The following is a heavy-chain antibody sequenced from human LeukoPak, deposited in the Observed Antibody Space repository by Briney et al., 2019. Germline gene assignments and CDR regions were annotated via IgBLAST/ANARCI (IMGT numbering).Heavy chain of an antibody. CDR1: GGSISSYY. Sequence: PSETLSLTCTVSGGSISSYYWSWIRQPPGKGLEWIGYIYYSGSTNYNPSLKSRVTISVDTSKNQFSLKLSSVTAADTVVYYCARVSNLYYYDSSDFVYYFDYWGQGTLVTVSS. J-gene: IGHJ4*02. V-gene: IGHV4-59*01. CDR3: ARVSNLYYYDSSDFVYYFDY. D-gene: IGHD3-22*01. CDR2: IYYSGST.